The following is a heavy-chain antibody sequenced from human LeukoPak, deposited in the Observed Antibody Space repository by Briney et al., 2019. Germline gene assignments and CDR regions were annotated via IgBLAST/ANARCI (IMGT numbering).Heavy chain of an antibody. V-gene: IGHV3-7*01. CDR2: INQNGSEK. Sequence: GGSLRLSCAGSGFIFSDYWMNWVRQAPGKGLEWVANINQNGSEKFYVDSVKGRFTISRDNAKNSLYLQMDSLRAEDTAVYFCARDNMAYWGQGTLVAVSS. CDR1: GFIFSDYW. CDR3: ARDNMAY. J-gene: IGHJ4*02. D-gene: IGHD3-16*01.